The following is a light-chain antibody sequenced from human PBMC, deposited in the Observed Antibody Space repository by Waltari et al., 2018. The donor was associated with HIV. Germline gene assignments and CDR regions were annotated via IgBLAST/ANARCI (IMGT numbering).Light chain of an antibody. Sequence: DIQVTQSPSSLSSSVGDRVTITCRAIQALSTSLDWYQQKPGKAPKLLIYAAFRLDTGVPSRFSGSGSGTDYTLTITGLQPEDFATYICQQYYSTLRLTFGGGTKVEI. CDR3: QQYYSTLRLT. V-gene: IGKV1-NL1*01. J-gene: IGKJ4*01. CDR1: QALSTS. CDR2: AAF.